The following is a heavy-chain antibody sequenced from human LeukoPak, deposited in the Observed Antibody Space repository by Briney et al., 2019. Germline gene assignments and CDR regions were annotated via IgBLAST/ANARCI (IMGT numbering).Heavy chain of an antibody. J-gene: IGHJ4*02. CDR1: RLTLSSYW. D-gene: IGHD6-13*01. CDR3: ASATDSSSWVMAY. V-gene: IGHV3-74*01. Sequence: GGSLRLSCAASRLTLSSYWIHCDRQAPGKGLVWVSRINGDGSSTNYADSVRGRFTISRDNAKNTLYLQMNSLRAEDTAVYYCASATDSSSWVMAYWGQGTLVTVSS. CDR2: INGDGSST.